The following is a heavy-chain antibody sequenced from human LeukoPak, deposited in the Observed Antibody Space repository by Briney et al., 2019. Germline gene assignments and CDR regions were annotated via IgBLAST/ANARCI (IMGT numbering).Heavy chain of an antibody. V-gene: IGHV1-58*02. D-gene: IGHD1-26*01. CDR1: GFTFTSSA. CDR3: GVGATVPYYGMDV. CDR2: IVVGSGNT. Sequence: SVKVSCKASGFTFTSSAMQWARQARGQRLEWIGWIVVGSGNTNYAQKFQERVTITRDMSTSTAYMELSSLRSEDTAVYYCGVGATVPYYGMDVWGQGTTVTVSS. J-gene: IGHJ6*02.